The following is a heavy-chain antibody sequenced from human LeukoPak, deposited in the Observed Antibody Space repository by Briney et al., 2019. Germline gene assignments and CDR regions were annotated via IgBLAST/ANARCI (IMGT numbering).Heavy chain of an antibody. V-gene: IGHV3-66*01. Sequence: GGSLRLSCAASGFTVSSNYMSWVRQAPGKGLEWVSVIYSGGSTYYADSVKGRFTISRDNAKSSLYLQMNSLRADDTAVYYCARRGITISGVLVYHYSGLDVWGQGTTVTVSS. CDR2: IYSGGST. J-gene: IGHJ6*02. D-gene: IGHD3-3*01. CDR3: ARRGITISGVLVYHYSGLDV. CDR1: GFTVSSNY.